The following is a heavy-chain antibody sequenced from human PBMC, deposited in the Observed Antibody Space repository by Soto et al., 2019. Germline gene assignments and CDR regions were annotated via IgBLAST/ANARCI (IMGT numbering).Heavy chain of an antibody. CDR2: IYYSGST. Sequence: XESLSLPCTVSGGSISSYEWSWIRQPPGKGLEWIGYIYYSGSTNYNPSRKSRVTISVDTSKNQFSLKLSSVTAADTAVYYCARELNWNYGDFDYWGQGTLVTVSS. J-gene: IGHJ4*02. V-gene: IGHV4-59*01. CDR1: GGSISSYE. CDR3: ARELNWNYGDFDY. D-gene: IGHD1-7*01.